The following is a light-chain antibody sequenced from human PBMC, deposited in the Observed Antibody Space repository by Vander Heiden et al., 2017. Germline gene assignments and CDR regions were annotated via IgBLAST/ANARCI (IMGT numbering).Light chain of an antibody. Sequence: QASLTQPASCSGSPGQSITISSAGRSGDDGGYSLVYWYQHLPGKAPKVVIYDVTVRPAGISNRFSGSKSGNTASLTISGLQTEDEGNYFCSAYAGSGTGVFGGGTRLTVL. CDR3: SAYAGSGTGV. CDR1: SGDDGGYSL. CDR2: DVT. V-gene: IGLV2-23*02. J-gene: IGLJ3*02.